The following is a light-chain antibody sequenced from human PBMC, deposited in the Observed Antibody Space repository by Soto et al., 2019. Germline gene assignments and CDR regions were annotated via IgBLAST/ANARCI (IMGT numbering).Light chain of an antibody. CDR2: AAS. CDR3: QQSSSAPLT. CDR1: QSITNY. Sequence: DIQMTQSPSSLSASVGDTVTITCRASQSITNYLNWYQQKPGKAPKLLIYAASSLQSGVPSRFSGSGSGTEFTLTISSLQPEDFAIYYCQQSSSAPLTFGPGTKVDIK. V-gene: IGKV1-39*01. J-gene: IGKJ3*01.